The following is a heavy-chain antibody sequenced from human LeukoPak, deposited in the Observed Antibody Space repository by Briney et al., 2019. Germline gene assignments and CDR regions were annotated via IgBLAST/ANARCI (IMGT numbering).Heavy chain of an antibody. D-gene: IGHD1-26*01. Sequence: GGSLRLSCAASGFTFSSYGMSWVRQAPGKGLEWVSGISWNSGSIGYADSVKGRFTISRDNAKNSLYLQMNSLRAEDTAVYYCAREGGATVTDAFDIWGQGTMVTVSS. CDR1: GFTFSSYG. V-gene: IGHV3-21*01. CDR3: AREGGATVTDAFDI. J-gene: IGHJ3*02. CDR2: ISWNSGSI.